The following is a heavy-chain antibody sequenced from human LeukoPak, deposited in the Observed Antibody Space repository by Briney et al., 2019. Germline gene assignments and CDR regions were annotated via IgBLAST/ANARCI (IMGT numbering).Heavy chain of an antibody. J-gene: IGHJ4*02. CDR3: ARVGPIYDFWSGYYTFDY. CDR2: INHSGST. CDR1: GGSIRSSYYY. D-gene: IGHD3-3*01. Sequence: SETLSLTCTVSGGSIRSSYYYWSWIRQPPGKGLEWIGEINHSGSTNYNPSLKSRVTISVDTSKNQFSLKLSSVTAADTAVYYCARVGPIYDFWSGYYTFDYWGQGTLVTVSS. V-gene: IGHV4-39*07.